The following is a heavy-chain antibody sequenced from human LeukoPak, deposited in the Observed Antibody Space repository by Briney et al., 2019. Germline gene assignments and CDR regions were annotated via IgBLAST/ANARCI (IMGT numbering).Heavy chain of an antibody. CDR3: ARGPQPYDDSGSRAFDI. CDR2: ISSNGDLT. V-gene: IGHV3-64*01. J-gene: IGHJ3*02. D-gene: IGHD4-17*01. Sequence: GGSLRLSCAASGFTFSDYAMHWVRQAPGKGLQYVSTISSNGDLTYYANSVRGRFTMSRDNSKNTLFLQLDSLRADDMAIYYCARGPQPYDDSGSRAFDIWGQGAIVTVSS. CDR1: GFTFSDYA.